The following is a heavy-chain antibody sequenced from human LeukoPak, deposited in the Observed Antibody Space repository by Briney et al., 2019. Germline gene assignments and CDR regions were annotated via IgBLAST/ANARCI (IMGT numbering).Heavy chain of an antibody. CDR3: ARCLSVHYVRGSYFYY. CDR2: IYTSGST. J-gene: IGHJ4*02. CDR1: VGSICCFY. D-gene: IGHD3-16*01. Sequence: SETLFSTCTVSVGSICCFYAIWIRQPAGKGLEWIGRIYTSGSTNYNPSLKSRVTMSVGTSKNQFSLKLSSVTAEDTGGYYCARCLSVHYVRGSYFYYWGQGTLVTVSS. V-gene: IGHV4-4*07.